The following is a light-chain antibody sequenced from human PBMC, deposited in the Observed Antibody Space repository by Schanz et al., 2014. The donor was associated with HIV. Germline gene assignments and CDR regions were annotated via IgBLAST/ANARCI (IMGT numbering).Light chain of an antibody. J-gene: IGLJ1*01. Sequence: QSALTQPASVSGSPGQSITISCTGTRNDVGTYNLVSWYQQHPGKAPQLMIYEVTKRPSGVSDRFSGSKSDNTASLTISGXXXDDEADYYCSSYADGGTYVFGTGTKLTVL. CDR1: RNDVGTYNL. CDR3: SSYADGGTYV. V-gene: IGLV2-23*02. CDR2: EVT.